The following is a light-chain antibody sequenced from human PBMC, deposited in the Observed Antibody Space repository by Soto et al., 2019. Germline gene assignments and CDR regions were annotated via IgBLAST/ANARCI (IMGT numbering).Light chain of an antibody. CDR1: SSDVGLYNY. CDR3: RWYTPPSPVK. J-gene: IGLJ2*01. Sequence: QSALTQPASVSGSPGQSITISCTGTSSDVGLYNYVSWYQQHPGKAPKLLIYDVSDRPSGVSNRFSGSKSGSTASLTISGLQAEDGGVYYSRWYTPPSPVKFGGGPKLPVL. V-gene: IGLV2-14*03. CDR2: DVS.